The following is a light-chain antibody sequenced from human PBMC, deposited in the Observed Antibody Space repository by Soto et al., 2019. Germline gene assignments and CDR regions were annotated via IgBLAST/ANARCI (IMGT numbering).Light chain of an antibody. CDR2: DVS. J-gene: IGLJ1*01. Sequence: QSVLTQPASVSGSPGQSITISCTGTSSDVGGYNYVSWYQQHPGKAPKLMIYDVSNRPSGVSNRFSGSKSGNTASLTISGLQAEDEADYYSTSYTSSSTPYVFGTGTKVPVL. V-gene: IGLV2-14*01. CDR3: TSYTSSSTPYV. CDR1: SSDVGGYNY.